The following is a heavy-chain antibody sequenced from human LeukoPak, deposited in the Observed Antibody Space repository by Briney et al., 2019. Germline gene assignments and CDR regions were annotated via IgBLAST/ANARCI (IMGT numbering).Heavy chain of an antibody. J-gene: IGHJ4*02. CDR3: AKVADYGGNYDY. Sequence: GGSLRLSCAASGFTFSSYGMHWVRQAPGKGLEWVAVISYDGSNKYYADSVKGRFTISRDNSKNTLYLQMNSLRAEDTAVYYCAKVADYGGNYDYWGQETLVTVSS. V-gene: IGHV3-30*18. D-gene: IGHD4-23*01. CDR2: ISYDGSNK. CDR1: GFTFSSYG.